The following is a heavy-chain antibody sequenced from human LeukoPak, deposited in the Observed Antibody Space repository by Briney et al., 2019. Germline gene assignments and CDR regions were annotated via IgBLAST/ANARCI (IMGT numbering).Heavy chain of an antibody. D-gene: IGHD3/OR15-3a*01. CDR1: GFTFSSYS. CDR2: ISGSGGST. V-gene: IGHV3-23*01. Sequence: PGGSLRLSCAASGFTFSSYSMNWVRQAPGKGLEWVSAISGSGGSTYYADSVKGRFTISRDNSKNTLYLQMNSLRAEDTAVYYCASPISGLVRYYYGMDVWGQGTTVTVSS. CDR3: ASPISGLVRYYYGMDV. J-gene: IGHJ6*02.